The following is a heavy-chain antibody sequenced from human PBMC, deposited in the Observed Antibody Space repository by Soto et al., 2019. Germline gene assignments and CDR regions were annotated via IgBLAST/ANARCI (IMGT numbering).Heavy chain of an antibody. Sequence: SETLSLTCAVSGGSISNYYWSWLRQPPGKELEWIGYVFYSGATNYNPSLKSRVTISIDTSKNQFSLKLSSVTAADTAVYYCAREMTTLGPFDYWGQGTLVTVPQ. V-gene: IGHV4-59*01. CDR3: AREMTTLGPFDY. J-gene: IGHJ4*02. CDR2: VFYSGAT. CDR1: GGSISNYY. D-gene: IGHD4-17*01.